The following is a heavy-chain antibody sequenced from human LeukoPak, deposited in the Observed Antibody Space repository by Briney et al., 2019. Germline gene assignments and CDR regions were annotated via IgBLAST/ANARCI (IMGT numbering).Heavy chain of an antibody. V-gene: IGHV4-30-2*01. Sequence: SQTLSLTCTVSGGSISSGGYYWSWIRQPPGKGLEWIGYIYHSGSTYYNPSLKSRVTISVDRSKNQFSLKLSSVTAADTAVYYCARGSDILTGPSFDYWGQGTLVTVSS. CDR3: ARGSDILTGPSFDY. CDR2: IYHSGST. CDR1: GGSISSGGYY. D-gene: IGHD3-9*01. J-gene: IGHJ4*02.